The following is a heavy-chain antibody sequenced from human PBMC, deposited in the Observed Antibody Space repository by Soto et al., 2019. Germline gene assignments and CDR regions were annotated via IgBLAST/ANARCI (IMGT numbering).Heavy chain of an antibody. V-gene: IGHV4-34*01. CDR3: ARGSMEWLLLAYAMDV. J-gene: IGHJ6*02. D-gene: IGHD3-3*01. CDR2: INHSGNT. Sequence: XTLSLPSAVNGGPFSGYEGTWIRQPPGKGLEWIGEINHSGNTNYNPSLQNRVTISVDTSKNQFSLNLSSVTAAETAVYYCARGSMEWLLLAYAMDVWGQGTTVTVSS. CDR1: GGPFSGYE.